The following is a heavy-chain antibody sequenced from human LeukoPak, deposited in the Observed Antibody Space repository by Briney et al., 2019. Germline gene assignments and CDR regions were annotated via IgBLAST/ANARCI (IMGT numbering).Heavy chain of an antibody. V-gene: IGHV3-48*02. CDR1: GFTFSTYS. CDR3: ARASFQRWLQLGGD. D-gene: IGHD5-24*01. J-gene: IGHJ4*02. Sequence: GGSLRLSCTASGFTFSTYSMNWVRQAPGKGLEWVSHISSSSSTIYYADSVKGRFTISRDNAKNSLYLQMNSLRDEDTAVYYCARASFQRWLQLGGDWGQGTLVTVSS. CDR2: ISSSSSTI.